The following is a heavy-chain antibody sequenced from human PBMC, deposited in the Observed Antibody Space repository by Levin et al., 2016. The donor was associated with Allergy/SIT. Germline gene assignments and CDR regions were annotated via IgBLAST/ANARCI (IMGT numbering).Heavy chain of an antibody. D-gene: IGHD6-19*01. J-gene: IGHJ3*02. V-gene: IGHV3-23*01. Sequence: GESLKISCSASGFTFGTYAMNWVRQGPGKGWSTSQGISGSGGGTHYADSVKGRFTISRDNSRNTVTLQMNSLRVEDTATYYCAKGSSGWYRNGFDIWGQGTKVTVS. CDR1: GFTFGTYA. CDR3: AKGSSGWYRNGFDI. CDR2: ISGSGGGT.